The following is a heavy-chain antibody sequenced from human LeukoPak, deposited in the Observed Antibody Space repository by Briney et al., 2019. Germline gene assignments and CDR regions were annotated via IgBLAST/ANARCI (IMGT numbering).Heavy chain of an antibody. Sequence: SETLSLTCAVYGGSFSGYYWSWIRQPPGKGPEWIGEINHSGSTNYNPSLKSRVTISVDTSKDQFSLKLSSVTAADTAVYYCARISGSYSKEFDYWGQGTLVTVSS. CDR3: ARISGSYSKEFDY. V-gene: IGHV4-34*01. CDR2: INHSGST. J-gene: IGHJ4*02. CDR1: GGSFSGYY. D-gene: IGHD1-26*01.